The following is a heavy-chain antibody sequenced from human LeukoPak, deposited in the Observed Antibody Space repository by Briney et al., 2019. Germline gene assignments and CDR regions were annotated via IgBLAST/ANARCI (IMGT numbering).Heavy chain of an antibody. D-gene: IGHD2-2*01. V-gene: IGHV3-48*01. Sequence: GGSLRLSCAASGFTFSDYSMNWVRQAPGKGLEWISYVGISSGNTKYADSVKGRFTIFGDKAKNSLYLQMNSLRVEDTAVYYCARDTKYAFDNWGQGTLVTVSS. CDR2: VGISSGNT. CDR1: GFTFSDYS. J-gene: IGHJ4*02. CDR3: ARDTKYAFDN.